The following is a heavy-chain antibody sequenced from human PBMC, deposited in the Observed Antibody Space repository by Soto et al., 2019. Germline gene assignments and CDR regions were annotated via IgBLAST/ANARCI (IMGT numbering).Heavy chain of an antibody. CDR1: GYTFTRNG. CDR2: ISPNSGNT. CDR3: VKDRDSNSWPARDV. V-gene: IGHV1-18*01. Sequence: QVHLVQSGAEVKKPGASVNVSCKTSGYTFTRNGISWVRQAPGQGLEWMGWISPNSGNTRYAQKLQDRVIMTTDTSASTAYMELRSLRSDDTALYYCVKDRDSNSWPARDVWGRGTTVTVSS. J-gene: IGHJ6*02. D-gene: IGHD2-2*01.